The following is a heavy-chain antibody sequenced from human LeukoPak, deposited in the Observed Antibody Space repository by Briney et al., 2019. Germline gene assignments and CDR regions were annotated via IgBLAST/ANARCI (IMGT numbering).Heavy chain of an antibody. V-gene: IGHV4-34*01. J-gene: IGHJ5*02. CDR3: ARGLVVPAAIGTKGVNWFDP. Sequence: PSETLSLTCAVYGGSFSGYYWSWIRQPPGKGVEGMGEINQSGTTNYTPSLNTRVTISVDTSKNQFSLKLSSVTAADTAVYYCARGLVVPAAIGTKGVNWFDPWGQGTLVTVSS. CDR2: INQSGTT. CDR1: GGSFSGYY. D-gene: IGHD2-2*02.